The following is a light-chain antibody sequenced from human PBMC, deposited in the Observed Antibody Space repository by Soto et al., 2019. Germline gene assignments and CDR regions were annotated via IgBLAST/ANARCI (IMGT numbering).Light chain of an antibody. CDR1: QDIRID. CDR3: LQYDTFPRT. CDR2: ATF. J-gene: IGKJ1*01. Sequence: DIQMSQPNSSLSGSVGDRVTITCRASQDIRIDLGWYQQRPGKAPERLIYATFTLHRGVPSRFSGSRSGTEFTLTVNILQPEDLATYCCLQYDTFPRTLGQGTKVDI. V-gene: IGKV1-17*01.